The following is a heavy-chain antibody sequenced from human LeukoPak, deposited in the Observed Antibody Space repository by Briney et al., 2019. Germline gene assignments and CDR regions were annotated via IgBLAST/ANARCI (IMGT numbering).Heavy chain of an antibody. V-gene: IGHV4-59*01. CDR2: IYYSGAT. D-gene: IGHD6-13*01. CDR3: ARGVYIAAAQYGF. J-gene: IGHJ4*02. Sequence: SETLSLTCTVSGGSISTYYWNWIRRPPGKGLEWIGYIYYSGATNYSPSLKSRVTISVDTSKNQFSLKLSSVTAADTAVYYCARGVYIAAAQYGFWGQGTLVTVSS. CDR1: GGSISTYY.